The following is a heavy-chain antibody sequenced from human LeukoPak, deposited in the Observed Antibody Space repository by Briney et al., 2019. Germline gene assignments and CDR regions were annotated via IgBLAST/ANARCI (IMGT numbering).Heavy chain of an antibody. D-gene: IGHD3-9*01. J-gene: IGHJ4*02. CDR3: ARLYILTGSYSWDY. CDR1: GGSISSSNW. CDR2: IYHSRST. V-gene: IGHV4-4*02. Sequence: SETLSLTCAVSGGSISSSNWWSWVRQPPGKGLEWIGEIYHSRSTNYNPSLKSRVTISVDKSNNQFSLKLSSVTAADTAVYYCARLYILTGSYSWDYWGQGTLVTVSS.